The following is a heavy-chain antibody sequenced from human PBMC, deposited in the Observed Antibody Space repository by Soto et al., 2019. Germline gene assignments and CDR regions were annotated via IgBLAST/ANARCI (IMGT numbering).Heavy chain of an antibody. V-gene: IGHV2-5*01. D-gene: IGHD6-13*01. Sequence: QITLKESGPTLVKPTQTLTLTCAFSGVSFSNGGGGVGWFRHRPGKALEWLALIYWYDRKHYSTCLNSRLPITKDNSKNQVVLSITHMNPADTALYYCAHSIAAGVNWYFDLWGRGTLVTVSS. J-gene: IGHJ2*01. CDR3: AHSIAAGVNWYFDL. CDR1: GVSFSNGGGG. CDR2: IYWYDRK.